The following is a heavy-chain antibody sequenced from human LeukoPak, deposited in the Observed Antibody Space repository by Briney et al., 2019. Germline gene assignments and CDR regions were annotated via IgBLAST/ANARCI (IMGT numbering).Heavy chain of an antibody. V-gene: IGHV1-69*01. D-gene: IGHD6-19*01. CDR3: ARDGSVWLGHYYYYGMDV. J-gene: IGHJ6*02. CDR1: GGTFSSYA. CDR2: IIPIFGTA. Sequence: GSSVKVSCKASGGTFSSYAISWVRQAPGQGLEWMGGIIPIFGTANYAQKFQGRVTITADESASTAYMELSSLRSEDMAVYYCARDGSVWLGHYYYYGMDVWGQGTTVTVSS.